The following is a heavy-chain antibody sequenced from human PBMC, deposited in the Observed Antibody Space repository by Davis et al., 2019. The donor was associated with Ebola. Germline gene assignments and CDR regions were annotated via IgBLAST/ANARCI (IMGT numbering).Heavy chain of an antibody. J-gene: IGHJ6*02. CDR1: GYTFTSYY. CDR3: ARRFLDYYFGMDV. Sequence: ASVKVSCKASGYTFTSYYMHWVRQAPGQGLEWMGIINPSGGSTTYAQKFQGRVTMTRDTSTRTVYMELSSLRSEDTAVYYCARRFLDYYFGMDVWGQGTTVIVSS. CDR2: INPSGGST. V-gene: IGHV1-46*01. D-gene: IGHD3-3*01.